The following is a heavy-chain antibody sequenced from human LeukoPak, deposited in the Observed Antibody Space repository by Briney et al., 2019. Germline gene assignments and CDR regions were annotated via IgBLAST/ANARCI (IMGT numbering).Heavy chain of an antibody. CDR2: IYYSGST. Sequence: SETLSLTCAVSGGSISSSSYYWGWLRQPPGKGLEWIGSIYYSGSTYYNPSLKSRVTISVDTSKNQFSLKLSSVTAADTAVYYCASSRSGWNYFDYWGQGTLVTVSS. D-gene: IGHD6-19*01. V-gene: IGHV4-39*07. J-gene: IGHJ4*02. CDR3: ASSRSGWNYFDY. CDR1: GGSISSSSYY.